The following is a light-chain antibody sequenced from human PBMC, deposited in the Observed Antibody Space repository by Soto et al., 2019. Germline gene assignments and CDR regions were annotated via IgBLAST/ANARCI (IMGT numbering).Light chain of an antibody. Sequence: QSALTQPASVSGSLGQSITISCTGTRTDIGGYNYVSWYQQYPGKAPKLVICEVTSRPSGISDRFSGSKSGNTASLTISGLQAEDEADYYCSAHTTSSLYVFGSGTKLTVL. CDR2: EVT. V-gene: IGLV2-14*01. CDR1: RTDIGGYNY. CDR3: SAHTTSSLYV. J-gene: IGLJ1*01.